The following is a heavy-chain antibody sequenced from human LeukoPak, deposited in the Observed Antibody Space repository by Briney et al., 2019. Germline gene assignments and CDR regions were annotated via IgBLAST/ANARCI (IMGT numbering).Heavy chain of an antibody. CDR3: ARATTPHYGSAKNWFDP. V-gene: IGHV4-34*01. CDR2: INHSGST. J-gene: IGHJ5*02. Sequence: SETLSLTCAVYGGSFSGHYWSWIRHPPGKGLEWIGEINHSGSTNYNPSLKSRVTISVDTSKNQFSLKLSSVTAADTAVYYCARATTPHYGSAKNWFDPWGQGTLVTVSS. CDR1: GGSFSGHY. D-gene: IGHD3-10*01.